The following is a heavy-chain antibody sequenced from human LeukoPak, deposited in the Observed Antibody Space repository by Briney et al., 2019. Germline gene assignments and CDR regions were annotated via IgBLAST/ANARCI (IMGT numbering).Heavy chain of an antibody. D-gene: IGHD6-19*01. V-gene: IGHV3-30*18. J-gene: IGHJ4*02. CDR1: GFTFSSYG. CDR3: AKDYHSSGWYFDY. Sequence: GRSLRLSCAASGFTFSSYGMHWVRQAPGKGLEWVAVISYDGSNKYYADSVKGRFTISRDNSKNTLYLQMNGLRAEDTAVYYCAKDYHSSGWYFDYWGQGTLVTVSS. CDR2: ISYDGSNK.